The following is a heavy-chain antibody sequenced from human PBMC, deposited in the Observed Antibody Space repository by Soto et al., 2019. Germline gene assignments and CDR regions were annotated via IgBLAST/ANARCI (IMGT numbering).Heavy chain of an antibody. CDR2: FSVYNGNT. D-gene: IGHD2-15*01. CDR3: VLSCTGGSCSDY. J-gene: IGHJ4*02. CDR1: GNLFISYA. V-gene: IGHV1-18*04. Sequence: QVRLVQSGAELKKPGASVKVSCKASGNLFISYAISWVRQAPGQGLEWMGRFSVYNGNTIYAQKFHDRLTVTTDTSTTTAYMELRSLTSDDSAVYYCVLSCTGGSCSDYWGQGTLVTVSS.